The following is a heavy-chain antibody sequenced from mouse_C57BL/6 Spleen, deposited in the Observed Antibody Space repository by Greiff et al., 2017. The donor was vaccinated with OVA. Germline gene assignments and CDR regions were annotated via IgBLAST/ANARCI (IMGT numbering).Heavy chain of an antibody. CDR2: IYPRSGNT. D-gene: IGHD4-1*01. J-gene: IGHJ4*01. CDR3: ASNWDVDYAMDY. V-gene: IGHV1-81*01. Sequence: QVQLQQSGAELARPGASVKLSCKASGYTFTSYGISWVKQRTGQGLEWIGEIYPRSGNTYYNEKFKGKATLTADKSSSTAYMDLRSLTSEDSAVYFCASNWDVDYAMDYWGQGTSVTISS. CDR1: GYTFTSYG.